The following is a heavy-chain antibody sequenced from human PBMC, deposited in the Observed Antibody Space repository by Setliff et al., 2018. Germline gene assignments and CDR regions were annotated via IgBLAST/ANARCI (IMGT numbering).Heavy chain of an antibody. Sequence: GGSLRLSCAASGFNLSSYWMTWVRQAPGKGLEWVANIQEHGSQINYMDSLKGRFTITRDNAKNSLYLQMNSLRAEDTAVYYCARDHAYGSGFAMDYFESWGRGTVVTVSS. CDR1: GFNLSSYW. CDR3: ARDHAYGSGFAMDYFES. CDR2: IQEHGSQI. D-gene: IGHD3-10*01. J-gene: IGHJ4*02. V-gene: IGHV3-7*01.